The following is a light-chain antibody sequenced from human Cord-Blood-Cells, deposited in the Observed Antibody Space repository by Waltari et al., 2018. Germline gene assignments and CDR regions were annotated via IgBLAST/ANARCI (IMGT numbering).Light chain of an antibody. CDR3: QQRSNWPPLT. J-gene: IGKJ4*01. CDR2: YAS. CDR1: QCVSSY. V-gene: IGKV3-11*01. Sequence: EIVLTQSPATLSLSPGERATLSCRASQCVSSYLAWYQQKPGQAARLLIYYASKRATGIPARCSGSGSGTDFTLTISSLEPEDFAVYYCQQRSNWPPLTFGGGTKVEIK.